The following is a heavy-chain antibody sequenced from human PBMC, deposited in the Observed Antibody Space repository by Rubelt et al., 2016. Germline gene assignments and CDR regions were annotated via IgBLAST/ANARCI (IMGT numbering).Heavy chain of an antibody. V-gene: IGHV3-7*01. Sequence: EVQLVESGGGLVQPGGSLRLSCAASGFTFSSYWMSWVRQAPGKWLEWVANIKQDGSEKYYVDSVKGRFTISRDNAKNSLYLQMNSLRAEDTAVYYCAREYNWNYPPTYYFDYWGQGTLVTVSS. CDR3: AREYNWNYPPTYYFDY. J-gene: IGHJ4*02. D-gene: IGHD1-7*01. CDR2: IKQDGSEK. CDR1: GFTFSSYW.